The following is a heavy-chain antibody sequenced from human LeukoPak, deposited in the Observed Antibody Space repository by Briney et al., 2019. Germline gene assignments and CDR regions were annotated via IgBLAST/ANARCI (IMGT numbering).Heavy chain of an antibody. CDR1: GGSIRSYF. D-gene: IGHD6-19*01. CDR2: IYHNGNT. V-gene: IGHV4-59*08. Sequence: NTSETLSLTCSVSGGSIRSYFWSWIRQPPGKGLEWMGYIYHNGNTNYNPSLKSRVTISVDTSKNQLSLKLTSVTAADTAVYHCARYTSSGLDYWGRGILVTVSS. CDR3: ARYTSSGLDY. J-gene: IGHJ4*02.